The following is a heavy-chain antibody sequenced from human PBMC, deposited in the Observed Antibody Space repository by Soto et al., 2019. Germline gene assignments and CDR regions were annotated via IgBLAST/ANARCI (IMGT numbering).Heavy chain of an antibody. V-gene: IGHV4-31*03. CDR1: GESISSGGYY. CDR2: IYDSESA. CDR3: ARASSSSSAADY. J-gene: IGHJ4*02. Sequence: QVQLQESGPGLVKASQTLSLICSVSGESISSGGYYWSWIRHPPGKGLEWIGYIYDSESAYYNPSLKSRVTISMDTSKNHCAMKLRSVTAADTAVYYCARASSSSSAADYWGPGTLITVSS. D-gene: IGHD6-6*01.